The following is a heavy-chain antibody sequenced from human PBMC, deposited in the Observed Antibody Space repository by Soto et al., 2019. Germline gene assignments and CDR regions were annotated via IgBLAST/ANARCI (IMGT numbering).Heavy chain of an antibody. CDR2: ISSSSSYI. D-gene: IGHD4-17*01. Sequence: GGSLRLSCAASGFTFSSYSMNWVRQAPGKGLEWVSSISSSSSYIYYADSVKGRFTISRDNAKNSLYLQMNSLRAEDTAVYYCAREGYGDYGGAFDIWGQGTMVTVSS. CDR3: AREGYGDYGGAFDI. J-gene: IGHJ3*02. CDR1: GFTFSSYS. V-gene: IGHV3-21*01.